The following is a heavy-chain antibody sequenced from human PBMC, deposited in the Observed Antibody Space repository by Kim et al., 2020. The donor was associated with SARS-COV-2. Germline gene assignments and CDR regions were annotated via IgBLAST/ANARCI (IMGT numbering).Heavy chain of an antibody. J-gene: IGHJ6*02. Sequence: SRYYADSVKGRFTISRETSKNSLYLQMNSLSTEDTALYYCAKDYYYGMNVWGQGPTVTVS. CDR3: AKDYYYGMNV. V-gene: IGHV3-43*01. CDR2: SR.